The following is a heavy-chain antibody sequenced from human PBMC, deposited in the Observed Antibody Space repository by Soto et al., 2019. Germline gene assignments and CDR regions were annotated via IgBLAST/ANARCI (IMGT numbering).Heavy chain of an antibody. J-gene: IGHJ6*02. CDR2: INPKSGGT. V-gene: IGHV1-2*04. CDR3: ARGDSTDCSNGVCSFFYNHDMDV. CDR1: GGTFSSYA. D-gene: IGHD2-8*01. Sequence: ASVKVSCKASGGTFSSYAISWVRQAPGQGLEWLGRINPKSGGTSTAQKFQGWVTMTTDTSISTASMELTRLTSDDTAIYYCARGDSTDCSNGVCSFFYNHDMDVWGQGTTVTVSS.